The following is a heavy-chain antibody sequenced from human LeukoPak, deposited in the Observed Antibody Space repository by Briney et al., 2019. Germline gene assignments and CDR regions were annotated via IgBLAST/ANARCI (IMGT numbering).Heavy chain of an antibody. CDR3: ARCTRSTSCFDY. CDR2: ISTSSIYI. Sequence: PGGSLRLSCAASGFTFSTYSMNWVRQAPGKGLEWISFISTSSIYIYYADSVKGRFTISRDNAKNSLYLQMNSLRAKDTAVYYCARCTRSTSCFDYWGQGTLVTVSS. J-gene: IGHJ4*02. D-gene: IGHD2-2*01. CDR1: GFTFSTYS. V-gene: IGHV3-21*01.